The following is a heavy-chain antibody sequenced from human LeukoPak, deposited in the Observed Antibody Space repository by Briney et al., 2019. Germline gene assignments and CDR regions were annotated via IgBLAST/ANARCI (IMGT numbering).Heavy chain of an antibody. J-gene: IGHJ3*02. V-gene: IGHV3-9*01. D-gene: IGHD6-13*01. CDR1: GFTFDDYA. CDR2: ISWNSGSI. Sequence: GGFLRLSCAASGFTFDDYAMHWVRQAPGKGLEWVSGISWNSGSIGYADSVKGRFTISRDNAKNSLYLQMNSLRAEDTALYYCAKAVDPAAGTIAFDIWGQGTMVTVSS. CDR3: AKAVDPAAGTIAFDI.